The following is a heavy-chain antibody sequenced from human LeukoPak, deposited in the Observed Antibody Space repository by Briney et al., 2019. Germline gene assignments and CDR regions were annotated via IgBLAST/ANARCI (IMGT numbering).Heavy chain of an antibody. CDR1: GFTVSSNY. V-gene: IGHV3-66*01. Sequence: PGGSLRLSCAASGFTVSSNYMSWVRQAPGKGLEWVSVIYSGGSTYYADSVKGRFTISRDNSKNTLYLQVNSLRAEDTAVYYCARADPFGYFDYWGQGTLVTVSS. J-gene: IGHJ4*02. CDR2: IYSGGST. D-gene: IGHD2/OR15-2a*01. CDR3: ARADPFGYFDY.